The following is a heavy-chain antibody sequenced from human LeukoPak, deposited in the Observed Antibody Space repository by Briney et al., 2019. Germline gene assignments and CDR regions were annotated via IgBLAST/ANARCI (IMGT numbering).Heavy chain of an antibody. D-gene: IGHD6-19*01. V-gene: IGHV4-4*07. J-gene: IGHJ5*02. CDR1: GGSISSYY. CDR2: IYTSGST. Sequence: SETLSLTCPVSGGSISSYYWSWIRQPAGKGLEWIGRIYTSGSTNYNPSLKSRVTMSVDTSKNQFSLKLSSVTAADTAVYYCARDRGSGWYDNWFDPWGQGTLVTVSS. CDR3: ARDRGSGWYDNWFDP.